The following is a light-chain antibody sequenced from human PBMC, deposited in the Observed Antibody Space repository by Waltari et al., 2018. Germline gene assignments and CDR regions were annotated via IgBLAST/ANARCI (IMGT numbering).Light chain of an antibody. V-gene: IGLV1-44*01. CDR1: SSNIGSNT. CDR2: HNN. J-gene: IGLJ2*01. Sequence: QSVLTQPPSASGAPGQRVTISCSGTSSNIGSNTVTWYQQIPGTAPGLLCYHNNQRPSGGPDRISGSKSGTSASLAISGLQSEDEADYYCAAWDDSLSGPVFGGGTKLTVL. CDR3: AAWDDSLSGPV.